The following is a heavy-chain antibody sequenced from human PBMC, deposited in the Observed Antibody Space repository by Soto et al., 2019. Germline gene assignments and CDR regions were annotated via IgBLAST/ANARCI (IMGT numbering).Heavy chain of an antibody. CDR2: IIPIFGTA. Sequence: QVQLVQSGAEVKKPGSSVKVSCKASGGTFSSYAISWVRQAPGQGLEWMGGIIPIFGTANYAQKFQGRVTFTAGESTSTAYMELSSLRSEDTAVYYCARVPGFDYYYGMDVWGQGTTVTVSS. V-gene: IGHV1-69*01. J-gene: IGHJ6*02. CDR1: GGTFSSYA. CDR3: ARVPGFDYYYGMDV.